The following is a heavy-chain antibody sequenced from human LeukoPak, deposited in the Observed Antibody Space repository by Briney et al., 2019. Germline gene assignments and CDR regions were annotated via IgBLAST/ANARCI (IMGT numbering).Heavy chain of an antibody. D-gene: IGHD3-22*01. J-gene: IGHJ4*02. V-gene: IGHV3-30*02. CDR2: IRYDGSNK. CDR1: GFTFSSYG. Sequence: GGSLRLSCAASGFTFSSYGMHWVRQAPGKGLEWVAFIRYDGSNKYYADSVKGRFTISRDNSKNTLYLQMNSLRAEDTAVYYCAKTGIGYYDSSGSFDYWGQGTLVTVSS. CDR3: AKTGIGYYDSSGSFDY.